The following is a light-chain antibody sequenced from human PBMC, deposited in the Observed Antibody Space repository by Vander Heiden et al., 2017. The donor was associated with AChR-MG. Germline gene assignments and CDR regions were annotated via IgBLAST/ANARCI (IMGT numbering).Light chain of an antibody. J-gene: IGKJ2*01. CDR1: QSLSINY. CDR2: GAS. Sequence: EIVLTQSPGTLSLSPGERATLSCRATQSLSINYFAWYQQKPGQAPRLLIYGASDRATGIPDMFSGSGSGTDFTLTISRLEPEDFAVYYCHQYCSSPATFGQGTKLEIK. V-gene: IGKV3-20*01. CDR3: HQYCSSPAT.